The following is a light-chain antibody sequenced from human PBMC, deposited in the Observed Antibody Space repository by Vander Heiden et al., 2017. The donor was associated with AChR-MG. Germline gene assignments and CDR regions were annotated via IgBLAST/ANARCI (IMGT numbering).Light chain of an antibody. CDR1: QGISSY. Sequence: AIRMTQSPSSFSASTGDRVTITCRASQGISSYLAWYQQKPGKAPKLLIYAASTLQSGVPSRFSGSGSGTDFTLTISCLQSEDFATYYCQQEDSYLGTFGQRTKVEIK. CDR2: AAS. V-gene: IGKV1-8*01. CDR3: QQEDSYLGT. J-gene: IGKJ1*01.